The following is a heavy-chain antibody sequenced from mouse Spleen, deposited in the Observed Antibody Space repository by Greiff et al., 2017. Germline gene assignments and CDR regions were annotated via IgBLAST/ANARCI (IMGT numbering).Heavy chain of an antibody. CDR2: INPSSGYT. V-gene: IGHV1-4*01. Sequence: VKLMESGAELARPGASVKMSCKASGYTFTSYTMHWVKQRPGQGLEWIGYINPSSGYTKYNQKFKDKATLTADKSSSTAYMQLSSLTSEDSAVYYCARGYYDGSYDWYFDVWGAGTTVTVSS. D-gene: IGHD1-1*01. CDR1: GYTFTSYT. J-gene: IGHJ1*01. CDR3: ARGYYDGSYDWYFDV.